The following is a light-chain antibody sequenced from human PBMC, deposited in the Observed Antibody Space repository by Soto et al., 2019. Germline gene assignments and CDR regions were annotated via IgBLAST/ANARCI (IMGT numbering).Light chain of an antibody. CDR3: PQYSVYWT. CDR1: QSVSTR. J-gene: IGKJ1*01. Sequence: EIQVTLSAFSVSSYVGDRVTIICRASQSVSTRLAWYQQKPGKAPKVLIYDASSWAGGVPSRFTGSGSGTEFTLTINSLQPDEFATDSCPQYSVYWTFALGT. CDR2: DAS. V-gene: IGKV1-5*02.